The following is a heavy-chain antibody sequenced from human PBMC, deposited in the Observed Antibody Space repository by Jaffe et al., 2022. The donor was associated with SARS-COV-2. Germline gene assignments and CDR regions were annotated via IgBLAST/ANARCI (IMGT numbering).Heavy chain of an antibody. CDR1: GFTFGDYA. V-gene: IGHV3-49*03. J-gene: IGHJ4*02. CDR3: ARDANGIYDIRSVHNDY. CDR2: ITSKAYGGTT. D-gene: IGHD3-22*01. Sequence: EVQLVESGGGLVQPGRSLRLSCTASGFTFGDYAMSWFRQAPGKGLEWLGFITSKAYGGTTEHAASVKGRFTISRDDSKSIAYLQMNSLKTEDTAVYYCARDANGIYDIRSVHNDYWGQGTLVTVSS.